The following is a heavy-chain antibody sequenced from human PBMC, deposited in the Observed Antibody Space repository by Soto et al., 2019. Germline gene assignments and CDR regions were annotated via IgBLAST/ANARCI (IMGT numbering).Heavy chain of an antibody. V-gene: IGHV1-69*08. CDR2: IIPILGIA. Sequence: QVQLVQSGAEVKKPGSSVKVSCKASGGTFSSYTISWVRQAPGQGLEWMGRIIPILGIANYAQKFQGRVTITADKSTSTAYMELSSLRSEDTAVYYCARDLYSRAQGSWFDPWGQGTLVTVSS. CDR3: ARDLYSRAQGSWFDP. J-gene: IGHJ5*02. D-gene: IGHD6-13*01. CDR1: GGTFSSYT.